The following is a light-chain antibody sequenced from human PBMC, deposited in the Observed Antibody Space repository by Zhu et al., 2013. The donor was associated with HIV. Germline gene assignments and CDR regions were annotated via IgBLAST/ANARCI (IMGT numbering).Light chain of an antibody. CDR3: QQYNSWPRA. CDR2: GAS. CDR1: QSVGAN. J-gene: IGKJ1*01. Sequence: EIVMTQSPATLSVSPGERATLSCRASQSVGANLAWYQQKPGQAPRLLIYGASARATDIPARFSGRGSGTDFSLTISSLQSEDSAIYYCQQYNSWPRAFGQGTKVEIK. V-gene: IGKV3-15*01.